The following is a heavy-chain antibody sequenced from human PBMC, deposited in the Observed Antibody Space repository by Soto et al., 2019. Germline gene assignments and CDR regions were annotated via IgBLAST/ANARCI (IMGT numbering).Heavy chain of an antibody. J-gene: IGHJ6*02. Sequence: GGSLRLSCAASGFTFSSYSMNWVRQAPGKGLEWVSYISSSSTIYYADSVKGRFTISRDNAKNSLYLQMNSLRDEDTAVYYCARIVVMPDYYYYGMDVWGQGTTVTVSS. D-gene: IGHD3-22*01. V-gene: IGHV3-48*02. CDR2: ISSSSTI. CDR3: ARIVVMPDYYYYGMDV. CDR1: GFTFSSYS.